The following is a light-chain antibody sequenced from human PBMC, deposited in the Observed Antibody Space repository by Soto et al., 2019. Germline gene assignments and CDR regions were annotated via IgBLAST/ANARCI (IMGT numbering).Light chain of an antibody. J-gene: IGKJ3*01. V-gene: IGKV3-20*01. Sequence: EVVLTESPGTMSLSTGEVATLCCRASESVYNNSLAWYQQTPGQPPRRLIYVAATMASAVPVRFGCSGSGADFTPTITVVEPEDIAGYDGQQDGTAPLAFARGTIVD. CDR3: QQDGTAPLA. CDR1: ESVYNNS. CDR2: VAA.